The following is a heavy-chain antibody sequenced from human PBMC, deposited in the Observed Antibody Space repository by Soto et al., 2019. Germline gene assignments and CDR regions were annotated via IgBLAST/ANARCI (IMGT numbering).Heavy chain of an antibody. V-gene: IGHV5-51*01. CDR1: GYSFTASG. D-gene: IGHD6-19*01. CDR2: ICPGDSDT. CDR3: ARESDYSSGGFFDY. Sequence: PGESLKISCKGSGYSFTASGIGWVGQMPGKGLEWLGIICPGDSDTRYSPSFQDQVTISADKSISTAYLQWSSLKASDTAMYYCARESDYSSGGFFDYWGQGTLVTVSS. J-gene: IGHJ4*02.